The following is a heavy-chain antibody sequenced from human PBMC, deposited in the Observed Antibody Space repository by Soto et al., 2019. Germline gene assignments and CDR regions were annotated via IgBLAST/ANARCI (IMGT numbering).Heavy chain of an antibody. Sequence: QVQLVESGGGVVQPGRSLRLSCAASGFNFRSYGIHWVRQAPGKGLEWVALIWYDGNNKYYADSVKGRFTISRDNSENIAHLQVYSLRDEGTAVYYWPRLGGSGSYKVAYWGQGTLVTVSS. J-gene: IGHJ4*02. CDR1: GFNFRSYG. V-gene: IGHV3-33*01. CDR2: IWYDGNNK. CDR3: PRLGGSGSYKVAY. D-gene: IGHD3-10*01.